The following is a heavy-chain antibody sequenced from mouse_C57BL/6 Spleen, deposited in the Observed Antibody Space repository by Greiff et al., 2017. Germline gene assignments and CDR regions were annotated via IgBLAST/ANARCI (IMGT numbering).Heavy chain of an antibody. J-gene: IGHJ2*01. Sequence: QVQLQQPGAELVRPGSSVKLSCKASGYTFTSYWMDWVKQRPGQGLEWIGNIYPSDSETHYNQKFKDKATLTVDKSSSTAYMQLSSLTSEDSAVYYWARIEGTVDYWGQGTTLTVSS. D-gene: IGHD3-3*01. CDR2: IYPSDSET. V-gene: IGHV1-61*01. CDR3: ARIEGTVDY. CDR1: GYTFTSYW.